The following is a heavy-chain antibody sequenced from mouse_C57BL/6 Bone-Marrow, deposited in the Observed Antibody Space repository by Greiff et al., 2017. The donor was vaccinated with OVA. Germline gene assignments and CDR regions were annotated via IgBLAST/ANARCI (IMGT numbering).Heavy chain of an antibody. J-gene: IGHJ4*01. CDR1: GYTFTSYW. CDR3: ARALIYYGYDVLMDY. D-gene: IGHD2-2*01. Sequence: QVQLQQPGAELVKPGASVKMSCKASGYTFTSYWITWVKQRPGQGLEWIGMIHPNSGSTNYNEKFKSKATLTVDKSSSTAYMQLSSLTSEDSAVYYCARALIYYGYDVLMDYWGQGTSVTVSS. V-gene: IGHV1-64*01. CDR2: IHPNSGST.